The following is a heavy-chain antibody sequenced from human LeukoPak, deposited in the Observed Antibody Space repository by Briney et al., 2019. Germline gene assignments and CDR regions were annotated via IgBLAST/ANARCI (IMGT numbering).Heavy chain of an antibody. Sequence: GGSLRLSCAVSGFTFSSYSMNWVRQAPGKGLEWVSYISSSSSTIYYADSVKGRFTISRDNAKNSLYLQMNSLRAEDTAVYYCAREMGFTMVRGVIITAAFDIWGQGTMVTVSS. J-gene: IGHJ3*02. CDR2: ISSSSSTI. V-gene: IGHV3-48*01. CDR1: GFTFSSYS. CDR3: AREMGFTMVRGVIITAAFDI. D-gene: IGHD3-10*01.